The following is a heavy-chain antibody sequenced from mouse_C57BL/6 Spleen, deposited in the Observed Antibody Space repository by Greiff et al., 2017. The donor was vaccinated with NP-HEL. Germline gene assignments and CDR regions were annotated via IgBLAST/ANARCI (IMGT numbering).Heavy chain of an antibody. J-gene: IGHJ4*01. V-gene: IGHV2-4*01. Sequence: QVQLQQSGPGLVQPSQSLSITCTVSGFSLTSYGVHWVRQPPGKGLEWLGVIWSGGRTDYHAAFISRLSISKDTSKSQVFCKMNSLQADDTAIYYWAKSDYDAMDYWGQGTSVTVSS. CDR1: GFSLTSYG. CDR2: IWSGGRT. CDR3: AKSDYDAMDY.